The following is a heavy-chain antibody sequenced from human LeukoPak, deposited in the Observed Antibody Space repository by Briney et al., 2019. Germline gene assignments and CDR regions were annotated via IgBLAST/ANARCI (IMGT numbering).Heavy chain of an antibody. CDR1: GFTFSSYW. V-gene: IGHV3-7*03. CDR3: TRDCGSGLFDP. J-gene: IGHJ5*02. Sequence: GGSLRLSCADSGFTFSSYWMSWVRQAPGKGLEWVANIKQDGSENYYVDSVKGRFTISRDNAKNSLYLQMNSLRAEDTAIYYCTRDCGSGLFDPWGQGTLVTVSS. D-gene: IGHD3-10*01. CDR2: IKQDGSEN.